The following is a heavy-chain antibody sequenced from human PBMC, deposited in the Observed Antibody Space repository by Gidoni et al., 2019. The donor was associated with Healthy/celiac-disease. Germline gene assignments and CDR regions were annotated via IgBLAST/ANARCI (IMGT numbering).Heavy chain of an antibody. CDR1: GFTFDDYT. V-gene: IGHV3-43*01. Sequence: EVQLVESGGVVVQPGGSLRLSCAASGFTFDDYTMPWVRQAPGKGLEWVSLISWDGGSTYYADSVKGRFTISRDNSKNSLYLQMNSLRTEDTALYYCAKDRGDSAPDYWGQGTLVTVSS. D-gene: IGHD2-21*02. CDR3: AKDRGDSAPDY. CDR2: ISWDGGST. J-gene: IGHJ4*02.